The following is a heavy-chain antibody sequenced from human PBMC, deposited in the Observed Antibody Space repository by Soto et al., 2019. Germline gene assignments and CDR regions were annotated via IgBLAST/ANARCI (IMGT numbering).Heavy chain of an antibody. Sequence: GGSLRLSCAASGFICSSYDMSWVRQAPGKGLEWVSTILVDGRTFYVDSVEGRFTIARDSSQNTVYLQMNSLTAGDTALYYCAKATATGGGAFDICGQGTMVTVSS. CDR3: AKATATGGGAFDI. CDR2: ILVDGRT. V-gene: IGHV3-23*01. D-gene: IGHD2-8*02. CDR1: GFICSSYD. J-gene: IGHJ3*02.